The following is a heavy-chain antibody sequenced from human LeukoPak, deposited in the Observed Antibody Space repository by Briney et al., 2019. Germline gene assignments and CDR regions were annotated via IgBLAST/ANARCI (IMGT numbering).Heavy chain of an antibody. CDR1: GFTFSSYE. V-gene: IGHV3-48*03. CDR3: ARELDIVVVVAATTAGAFDI. CDR2: IGSSGSTI. D-gene: IGHD2-15*01. J-gene: IGHJ3*02. Sequence: GGSLRLSCAASGFTFSSYEMNWVRQAPGKGLEWVSYIGSSGSTIYYADSVKGRFTIFRDNAKNSLYLQMNSLRAEDTAVYYCARELDIVVVVAATTAGAFDIWGQGTMVTVSS.